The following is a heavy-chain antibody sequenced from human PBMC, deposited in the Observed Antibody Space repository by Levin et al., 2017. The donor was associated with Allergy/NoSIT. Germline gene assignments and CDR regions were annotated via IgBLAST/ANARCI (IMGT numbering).Heavy chain of an antibody. CDR1: GDSVSSNSAA. CDR2: TYYRSKWYN. J-gene: IGHJ6*03. V-gene: IGHV6-1*01. CDR3: ARDLPGIAAAGTQHYYYDYYMDV. Sequence: SETLSLTCAISGDSVSSNSAAWNWIRQSPSRGLEWLGRTYYRSKWYNDYAVSVKSRITINPDTSKNQFSLQLNSVTPEDTAVYYCARDLPGIAAAGTQHYYYDYYMDVWGKGTTVTVSS. D-gene: IGHD6-13*01.